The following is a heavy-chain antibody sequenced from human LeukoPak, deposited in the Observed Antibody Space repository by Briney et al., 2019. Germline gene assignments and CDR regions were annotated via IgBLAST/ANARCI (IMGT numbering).Heavy chain of an antibody. Sequence: PSETLSLTCAVYGGSFSGYYWSWIRQPPGKGLEWXXEINHSGSTNYNPSLKSRVTISVDTSKNQFSLKLSSVTAADTAVYYCASLGYCSGGSCYSDYWGQGTLVTVSS. CDR1: GGSFSGYY. CDR3: ASLGYCSGGSCYSDY. CDR2: INHSGST. V-gene: IGHV4-34*01. D-gene: IGHD2-15*01. J-gene: IGHJ4*02.